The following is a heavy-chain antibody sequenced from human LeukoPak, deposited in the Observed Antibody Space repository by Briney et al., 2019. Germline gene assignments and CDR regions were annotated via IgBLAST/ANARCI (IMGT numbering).Heavy chain of an antibody. D-gene: IGHD6-6*01. Sequence: SETLSLTCTVSGGSISSYYWSWIRQPPGKGLEWIGYIYYSGGTNYNPSLKSRVTISVDTSKNQFSLKLSSVTAADTAVYYCARGEYSSSPEDYWGQGTLVTVSS. CDR3: ARGEYSSSPEDY. V-gene: IGHV4-59*01. CDR2: IYYSGGT. J-gene: IGHJ4*02. CDR1: GGSISSYY.